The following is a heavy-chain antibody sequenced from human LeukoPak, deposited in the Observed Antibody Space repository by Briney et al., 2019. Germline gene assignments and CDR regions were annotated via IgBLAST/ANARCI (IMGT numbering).Heavy chain of an antibody. J-gene: IGHJ4*02. CDR1: GNRLTTIW. Sequence: GASLKISSKLPGNRLTTIWIHGVRPMTAKALEWTGNIYPGDSDTRYRPSFQGQVTISADKSISTAYLQWSSLNASDTAMYYCARLGNGIAAAIPGGPDYWGQGTLVTVSS. V-gene: IGHV5-51*01. CDR2: IYPGDSDT. D-gene: IGHD6-13*01. CDR3: ARLGNGIAAAIPGGPDY.